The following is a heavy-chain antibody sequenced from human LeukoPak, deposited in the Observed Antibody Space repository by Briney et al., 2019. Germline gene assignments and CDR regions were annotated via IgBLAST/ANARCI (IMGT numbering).Heavy chain of an antibody. D-gene: IGHD2-15*01. CDR1: GGSISSGGYY. Sequence: SQTLSLTCTVSGGSISSGGYYWSWIRQPPGKGLEWIGYIYHSGSTYYNPSLKSRVTISVDRSKNQFSLKLSSVTAADTAVYYCARVDCSGGSCYSDWYFDLWGRGTLVTVSP. V-gene: IGHV4-30-2*01. J-gene: IGHJ2*01. CDR2: IYHSGST. CDR3: ARVDCSGGSCYSDWYFDL.